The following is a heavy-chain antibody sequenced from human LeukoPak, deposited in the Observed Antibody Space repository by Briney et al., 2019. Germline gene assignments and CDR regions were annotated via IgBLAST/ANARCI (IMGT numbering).Heavy chain of an antibody. CDR1: GGSMTNYY. Sequence: PSETLSLTCTVSGGSMTNYYWSWIQQPPGKGLEWIGYIYYSGSTNYNPSLKSRVTISVDTSDNQLSLKLSFVTAADTAVYYCARGMSSGWYSNFDYWGQGSLVAVSP. CDR2: IYYSGST. J-gene: IGHJ4*02. V-gene: IGHV4-59*01. D-gene: IGHD6-19*01. CDR3: ARGMSSGWYSNFDY.